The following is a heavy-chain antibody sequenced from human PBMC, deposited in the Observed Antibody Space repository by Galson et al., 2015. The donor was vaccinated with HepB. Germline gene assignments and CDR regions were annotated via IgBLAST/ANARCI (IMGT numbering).Heavy chain of an antibody. Sequence: LRLSCAASGFTFSSYAMHWVRQAPGKGLEWVAVISYDGSNKYYADSVKGRFTISRDNSKNTLYLQMNSLRAEDTAVYYCARGGVVITTNIDYWGQGTLVTVSS. CDR3: ARGGVVITTNIDY. CDR2: ISYDGSNK. CDR1: GFTFSSYA. V-gene: IGHV3-30-3*01. D-gene: IGHD3-22*01. J-gene: IGHJ4*02.